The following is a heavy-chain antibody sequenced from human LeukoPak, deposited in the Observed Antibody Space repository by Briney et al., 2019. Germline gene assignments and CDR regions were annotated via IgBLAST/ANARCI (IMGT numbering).Heavy chain of an antibody. Sequence: PGGSMRLSCAASGFSFSIYSMNWVRQAPGKGLEWVSSVSSSSTSIYYADSLKGRFAIFRDNAKNSLFLQVNSRRDEDTAVYYCARGPPCSSTSCYVTGAFDFWGQGTMVTVSS. V-gene: IGHV3-21*01. CDR1: GFSFSIYS. D-gene: IGHD2-2*01. CDR3: ARGPPCSSTSCYVTGAFDF. CDR2: VSSSSTSI. J-gene: IGHJ3*01.